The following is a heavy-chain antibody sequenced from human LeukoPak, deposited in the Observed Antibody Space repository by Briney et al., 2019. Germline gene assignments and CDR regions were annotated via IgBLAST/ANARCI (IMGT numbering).Heavy chain of an antibody. CDR2: LNLDGTTR. J-gene: IGHJ4*02. V-gene: IGHV3-74*01. D-gene: IGHD1-26*01. CDR3: ARESAGSYWG. Sequence: GGSLRLSCAASGFIFSNYWMHWVRQAPGKGLVWVPRLNLDGTTRDYADSVKGRFTISRDNAKNTLSLQMNSLKVDDTAVYYCARESAGSYWGWGQGTLVTVSS. CDR1: GFIFSNYW.